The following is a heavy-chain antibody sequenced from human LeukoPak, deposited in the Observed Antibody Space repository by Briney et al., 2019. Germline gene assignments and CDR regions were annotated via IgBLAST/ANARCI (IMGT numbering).Heavy chain of an antibody. J-gene: IGHJ5*02. Sequence: ASVKVSCTASGYTFTSYAMHWVRQAPGQRLEWMGWINAGNGNTKYSQKFQGRVTITRDTSASTAYMELSSLRSEDTAVYYCARAPYCSSTSCMGFDPWGQGTLVTVSS. V-gene: IGHV1-3*01. CDR1: GYTFTSYA. CDR2: INAGNGNT. D-gene: IGHD2-2*01. CDR3: ARAPYCSSTSCMGFDP.